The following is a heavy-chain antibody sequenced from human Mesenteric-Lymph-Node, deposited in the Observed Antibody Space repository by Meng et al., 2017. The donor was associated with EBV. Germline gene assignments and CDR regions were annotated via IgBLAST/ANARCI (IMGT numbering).Heavy chain of an antibody. CDR3: ARALFSSTWYKSFYFDS. CDR1: GDSISSVTYW. CDR2: IYHSGST. J-gene: IGHJ4*02. V-gene: IGHV4-4*02. Sequence: VQLQEPGPGLVKPSGTLSLTCAVSGDSISSVTYWWSWVRQSPGKGLECIGEIYHSGSTNYNPSLKSRVTMSVDKSKNQFSLTLSSVTAADTAVYYCARALFSSTWYKSFYFDSWGQGTLVTVSS. D-gene: IGHD6-13*01.